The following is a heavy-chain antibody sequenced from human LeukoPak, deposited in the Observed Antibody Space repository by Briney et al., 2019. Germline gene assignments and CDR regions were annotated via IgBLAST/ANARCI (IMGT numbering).Heavy chain of an antibody. CDR1: GGPFSGSY. D-gene: IGHD3-10*01. V-gene: IGHV4-34*01. CDR2: TNHGGST. J-gene: IGHJ5*02. CDR3: ARGLRIISMSRGVEPSVMFDP. Sequence: SETLSLTCAVSGGPFSGSYWTWIRRPPGKGLEWIGETNHGGSTTYNPSLKSRVTISVDTSNNHFALRLSSATAADTAVYYCARGLRIISMSRGVEPSVMFDPWGQGTLVTVSS.